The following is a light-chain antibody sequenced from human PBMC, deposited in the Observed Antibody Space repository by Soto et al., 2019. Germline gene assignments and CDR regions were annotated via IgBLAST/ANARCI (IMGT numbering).Light chain of an antibody. CDR2: AAS. CDR1: QDIGGR. CDR3: QKYGNSPIN. V-gene: IGKV1-12*01. Sequence: DIQMTRSRSSVSASVVYKITIICLASQDIGGRLAWFQQKPGKAPQYLIQAASILQSGVPSRFSGSGSGTEFILTISSLEPEDFAVFYCQKYGNSPINFGQGTQLEIK. J-gene: IGKJ5*01.